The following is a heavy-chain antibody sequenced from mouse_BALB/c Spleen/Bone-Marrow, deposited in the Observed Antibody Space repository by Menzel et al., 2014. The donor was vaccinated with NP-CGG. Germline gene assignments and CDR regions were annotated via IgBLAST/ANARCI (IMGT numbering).Heavy chain of an antibody. CDR1: GFAFSGYD. CDR2: ISSGGSNT. Sequence: EVQLVESGGGLVKPGGSLKLSCAASGFAFSGYDMSWVRQTPEKRLEWVAYISSGGSNTYYPDTVKGRFTISRDNAKNTLYLQMNSPKSEDTAMYYCARQRGYAYAMDYWGQGTSVTVSS. J-gene: IGHJ4*01. CDR3: ARQRGYAYAMDY. D-gene: IGHD2-2*01. V-gene: IGHV5-12-1*01.